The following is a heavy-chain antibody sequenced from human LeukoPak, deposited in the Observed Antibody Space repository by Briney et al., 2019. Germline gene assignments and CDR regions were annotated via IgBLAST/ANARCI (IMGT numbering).Heavy chain of an antibody. CDR1: GYTFTSYD. D-gene: IGHD6-19*01. J-gene: IGHJ6*03. CDR2: MNPNSGNK. V-gene: IGHV1-8*01. CDR3: ARGEYQWLTQNYCYYYMDV. Sequence: ASVKVSCKASGYTFTSYDINWVRQATGQGLEWMGWMNPNSGNKGYAQKFQGRVTMTRNTSISTAYMELSSLRSEDTAVYYCARGEYQWLTQNYCYYYMDVWGKGTTVTVSS.